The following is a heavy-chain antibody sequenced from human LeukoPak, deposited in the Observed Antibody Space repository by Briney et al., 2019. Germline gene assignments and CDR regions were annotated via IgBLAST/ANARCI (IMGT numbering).Heavy chain of an antibody. CDR2: IYRGGGT. CDR3: VKGAYDYIEMGYFDQ. Sequence: GGSLRLSCAASGFTVSTNYMSWVRQAPGKGLEWVSLIYRGGGTYYADSVKGRLTISRDNSKNMLYLQMNSLRAEDTALYYCVKGAYDYIEMGYFDQWGQGTLVTVSS. CDR1: GFTVSTNY. D-gene: IGHD5-12*01. V-gene: IGHV3-53*01. J-gene: IGHJ4*02.